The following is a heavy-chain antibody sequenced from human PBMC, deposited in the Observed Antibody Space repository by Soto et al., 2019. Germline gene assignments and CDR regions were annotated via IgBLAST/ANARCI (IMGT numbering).Heavy chain of an antibody. V-gene: IGHV1-69*13. CDR1: GGTFSSYA. CDR3: ARVGARDYYCYGMDV. J-gene: IGHJ6*02. D-gene: IGHD1-26*01. Sequence: SVKVSCKASGGTFSSYAISWVRQAPGQGLEWMGGIIPIFGTANYAQKFQGRVTITADESTSTAYMELSSLRSEDTAVYYCARVGARDYYCYGMDVWGQGTTVTVSS. CDR2: IIPIFGTA.